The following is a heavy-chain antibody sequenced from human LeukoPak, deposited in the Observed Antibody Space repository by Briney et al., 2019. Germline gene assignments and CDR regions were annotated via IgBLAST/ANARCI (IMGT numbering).Heavy chain of an antibody. D-gene: IGHD1-26*01. CDR2: IIQDGSGK. V-gene: IGHV3-7*04. CDR3: ARGPVGATTGPFDY. Sequence: EGSLRLSCAASGFTFSQYCMTWVRQAPGKGLEWVAEIIQDGSGKYYGDSVKGRFTISRDNAKNSLYLQMNSLRAEDTAVYYCARGPVGATTGPFDYWGQGTLVTVSS. CDR1: GFTFSQYC. J-gene: IGHJ4*02.